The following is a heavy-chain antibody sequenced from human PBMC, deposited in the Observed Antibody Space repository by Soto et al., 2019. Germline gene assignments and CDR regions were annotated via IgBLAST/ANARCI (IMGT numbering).Heavy chain of an antibody. CDR3: ARGRSSGWNYYYYGMDV. D-gene: IGHD6-19*01. V-gene: IGHV4-34*01. J-gene: IGHJ6*02. Sequence: QVQLQQWGAGLLKPSETLSLTCAVYGGSFSGYYWSWIRQPPGKGLEWIGEINHSGSTNYNPSLKSRVTISVDTSKNQFSLKLSSVTAADTAVYYCARGRSSGWNYYYYGMDVWGQGTRVTVSS. CDR1: GGSFSGYY. CDR2: INHSGST.